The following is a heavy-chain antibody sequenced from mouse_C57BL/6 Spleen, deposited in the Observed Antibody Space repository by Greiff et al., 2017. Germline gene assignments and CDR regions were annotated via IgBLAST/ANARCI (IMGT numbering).Heavy chain of an antibody. J-gene: IGHJ2*01. V-gene: IGHV5-6*01. CDR1: GFTFSSYG. Sequence: EVQVVESGGDLVKPGGSLKLSCAASGFTFSSYGMSWVRQTPDKRLEWVATISSGGSYTYYPDSVKGRFTISRDNAKNTLYLQMSSLKSEDTAMYYCARHPSLRSDYYYFDYWGQGTTLTVSS. CDR2: ISSGGSYT. CDR3: ARHPSLRSDYYYFDY. D-gene: IGHD1-1*01.